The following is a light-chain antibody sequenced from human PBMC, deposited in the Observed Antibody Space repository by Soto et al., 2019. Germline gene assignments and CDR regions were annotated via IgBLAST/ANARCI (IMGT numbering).Light chain of an antibody. CDR1: SSDVGGYNY. J-gene: IGLJ1*01. Sequence: QSAVTQPASVSGSPGQSITISCTGTSSDVGGYNYVSWYQQHPGKAPKLIIYEDSNRPSGVSNRFSGSKSGNTASLTISGLQAEDESDYYCISYTSNSTGVFGTGTKLTVL. CDR2: EDS. CDR3: ISYTSNSTGV. V-gene: IGLV2-14*01.